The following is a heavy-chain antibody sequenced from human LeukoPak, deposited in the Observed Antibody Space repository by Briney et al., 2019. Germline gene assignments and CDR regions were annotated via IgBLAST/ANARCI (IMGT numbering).Heavy chain of an antibody. Sequence: GGSLRLSCAASGFTFSSYSMTWVRQAPGKGLEWVSSISSGSSYIYYAELVKGRFTISRDNAKNSLYLEMNSLRAEDTAVYYCAAGQSYWGQGTLVTVSS. CDR1: GFTFSSYS. D-gene: IGHD6-13*01. V-gene: IGHV3-21*06. J-gene: IGHJ4*02. CDR3: AAGQSY. CDR2: ISSGSSYI.